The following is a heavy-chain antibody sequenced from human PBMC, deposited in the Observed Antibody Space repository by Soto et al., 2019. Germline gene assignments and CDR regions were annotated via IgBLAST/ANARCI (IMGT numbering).Heavy chain of an antibody. V-gene: IGHV1-2*02. J-gene: IGHJ3*02. CDR3: ARVAMIISAGPFET. D-gene: IGHD5-18*01. CDR2: INPSSGTT. Sequence: ASVKVSCEASGYTFTDYYIHWVRQAPGQGLEWMGWINPSSGTTNYAQMFQGRVTMTRGTSISTAYMEPSRLTSDDTAVYYCARVAMIISAGPFETWGQGTVVTVSS. CDR1: GYTFTDYY.